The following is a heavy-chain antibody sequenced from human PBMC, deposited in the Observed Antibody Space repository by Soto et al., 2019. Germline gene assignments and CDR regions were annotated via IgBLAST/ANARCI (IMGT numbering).Heavy chain of an antibody. CDR1: GFSFSNYA. D-gene: IGHD4-17*01. Sequence: EVQLLESGGGLVQPGGSLRLSCAASGFSFSNYAMSWVRQAPGKGLEWVSAISGSGGSTYYADSVKGRFTISRDNSKNTLYLQMNSLRAEDTAVYYCAKDQTVTITAGWFDPWGQGTLVTVSS. J-gene: IGHJ5*02. CDR3: AKDQTVTITAGWFDP. CDR2: ISGSGGST. V-gene: IGHV3-23*01.